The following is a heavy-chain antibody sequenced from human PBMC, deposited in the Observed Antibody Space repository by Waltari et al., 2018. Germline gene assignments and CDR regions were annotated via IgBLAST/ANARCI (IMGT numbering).Heavy chain of an antibody. V-gene: IGHV4-4*07. J-gene: IGHJ3*02. CDR1: GGSISSYY. Sequence: QVQLQESGPGLVKPSETLSLTCTGSGGSISSYYWSWIRQPAGKGLEWIGRIYTSGSTNYNPSLKSRVTMSVDTSKNQFSLKLSSVTAADTAVYYCARERNYYDSSGYYYGDAFDIWGQGTMVTVSS. CDR3: ARERNYYDSSGYYYGDAFDI. D-gene: IGHD3-22*01. CDR2: IYTSGST.